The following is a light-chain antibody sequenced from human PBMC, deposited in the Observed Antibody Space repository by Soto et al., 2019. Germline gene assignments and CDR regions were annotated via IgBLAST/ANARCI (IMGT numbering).Light chain of an antibody. CDR1: QSISTY. Sequence: DIQMTQSPSSLSASVGDRVTITCRASQSISTYLNWYQQKPGKAPKLLIYAASSLESEVPSRFIGSGSGTDFTLTISSLQPEDFATYFCHQTYITPWMFGQGTKVDIK. CDR3: HQTYITPWM. J-gene: IGKJ1*01. V-gene: IGKV1-39*01. CDR2: AAS.